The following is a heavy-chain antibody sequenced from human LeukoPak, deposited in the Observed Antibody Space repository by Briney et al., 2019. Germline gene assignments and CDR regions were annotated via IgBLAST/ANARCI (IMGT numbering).Heavy chain of an antibody. J-gene: IGHJ5*01. D-gene: IGHD6-13*01. V-gene: IGHV4-38-2*02. CDR1: GYSISSGYY. CDR3: ARLGSSSWFDY. Sequence: PSETLSLTCTVSGYSISSGYYWGWIRQPPGKGLEWIGSIYHSGSTYYNPSLRSRVTISVDTSKNQFSLKLSSVTAADTAVYYCARLGSSSWFDYWGQGTLVTVSS. CDR2: IYHSGST.